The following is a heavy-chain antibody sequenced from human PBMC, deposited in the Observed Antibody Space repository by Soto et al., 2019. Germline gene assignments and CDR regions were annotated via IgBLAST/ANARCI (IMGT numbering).Heavy chain of an antibody. CDR3: ARLSGDHSAFFSYGMDA. D-gene: IGHD2-21*01. Sequence: WGSLRLSCAALGFTFDTYWMNWARQAPGKGPEWLSGINSDGTISSYADSVKGRFTISRDNARNTLSLQMNSLRADDTAVYYCARLSGDHSAFFSYGMDAWGQGTTVTVSS. V-gene: IGHV3-74*01. CDR1: GFTFDTYW. CDR2: INSDGTIS. J-gene: IGHJ6*02.